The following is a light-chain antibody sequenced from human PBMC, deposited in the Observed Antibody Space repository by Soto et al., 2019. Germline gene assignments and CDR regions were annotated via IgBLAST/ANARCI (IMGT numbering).Light chain of an antibody. CDR3: QQYNDWWT. Sequence: ETVMPQYPATLSVSPGESATPSCRASQSVSNNLTWYQQKPGQPPRLLIYGASTRATGVPGRFSGSGSGTEFTLTISSLQSEDFAVYYCQQYNDWWTFGQGTKVDIK. CDR1: QSVSNN. J-gene: IGKJ1*01. CDR2: GAS. V-gene: IGKV3-15*01.